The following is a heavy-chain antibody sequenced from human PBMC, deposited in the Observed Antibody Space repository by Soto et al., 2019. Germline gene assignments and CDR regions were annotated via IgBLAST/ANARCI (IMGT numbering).Heavy chain of an antibody. CDR1: GYTFTSYG. CDR2: ISAYNGNT. V-gene: IGHV1-18*01. J-gene: IGHJ5*02. D-gene: IGHD2-21*02. Sequence: ASVKVSCKASGYTFTSYGISWVRQAPGQGLEWMGWISAYNGNTNYAQKLQGRVTMTTDTSTSTAYMELRSLRSDDTAVYYCARDLSYCGGDCYSRSFDPWGQGTLVTVSS. CDR3: ARDLSYCGGDCYSRSFDP.